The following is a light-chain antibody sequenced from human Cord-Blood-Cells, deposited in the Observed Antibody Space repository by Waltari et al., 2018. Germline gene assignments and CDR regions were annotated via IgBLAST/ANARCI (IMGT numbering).Light chain of an antibody. CDR3: QQYDNRMYT. J-gene: IGKJ2*01. V-gene: IGKV1-33*01. CDR1: QDISNY. Sequence: DIQMTQSPSSLSASVGDRVTITCQASQDISNYLNWYQQKQGKAPKLLIYDASNLETGVPSRFSGSGSGTDFTFTISSLQPEDIATYYCQQYDNRMYTFGQGTKLEIK. CDR2: DAS.